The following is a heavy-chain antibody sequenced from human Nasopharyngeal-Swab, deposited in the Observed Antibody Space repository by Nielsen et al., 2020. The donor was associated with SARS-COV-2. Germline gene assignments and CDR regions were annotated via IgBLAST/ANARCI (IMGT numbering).Heavy chain of an antibody. CDR2: ISHDGSNR. J-gene: IGHJ6*02. D-gene: IGHD2/OR15-2a*01. CDR3: AKDLKYCTSSTCFKASYYYGMDV. V-gene: IGHV3-30*18. Sequence: GRSLRLSCEASGFTFRTYTMHWVRQVPGKGLEWVAVISHDGSNRYYADSVKGRIAISRDNSKDTMYLQMNSLRLEDTAIYHCAKDLKYCTSSTCFKASYYYGMDVWGQGTTVTVSS. CDR1: GFTFRTYT.